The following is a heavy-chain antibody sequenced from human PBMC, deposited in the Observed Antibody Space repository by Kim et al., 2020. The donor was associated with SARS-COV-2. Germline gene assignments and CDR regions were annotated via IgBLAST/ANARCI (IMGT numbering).Heavy chain of an antibody. J-gene: IGHJ4*02. CDR3: ARVPIVGPTGDFDY. CDR1: GYTFTGYY. D-gene: IGHD1-26*01. CDR2: INPNSGGK. Sequence: ASVKVSCKGSGYTFTGYYMHWVRQAPGQGLEGRGRINPNSGGKNYAQKFQGRVTMTRDTSISTAYMELSSLRSDDTAMYYCARVPIVGPTGDFDYWGQGTLVTVSS. V-gene: IGHV1-2*06.